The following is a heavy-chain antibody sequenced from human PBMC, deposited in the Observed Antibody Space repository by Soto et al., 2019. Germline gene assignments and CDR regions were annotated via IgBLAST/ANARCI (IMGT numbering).Heavy chain of an antibody. V-gene: IGHV3-30*18. Sequence: LRLSCAASGFTFSSYGMHWVRQAPGKGLEWVAVISYDGSNKYYADSVKGRFTISRDNSKNTLYLQMNSLRAEDTAVYYCANSGAAAGPHYYYYGMDVWGQGTTVTVSS. CDR3: ANSGAAAGPHYYYYGMDV. D-gene: IGHD6-13*01. J-gene: IGHJ6*02. CDR1: GFTFSSYG. CDR2: ISYDGSNK.